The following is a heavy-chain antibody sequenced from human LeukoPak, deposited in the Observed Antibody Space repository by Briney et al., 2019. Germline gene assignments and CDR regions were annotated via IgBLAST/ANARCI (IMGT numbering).Heavy chain of an antibody. V-gene: IGHV3-30*18. CDR1: GFTFSSYG. D-gene: IGHD1-26*01. CDR3: AKDLRSYHFDY. CDR2: ISYDGSNK. Sequence: GGSLRLSCAASGFTFSSYGMHWVRQAPGKGLEWVAVISYDGSNKYYADSVKGRFTISRDNSKNTLYLQMNSLRAEDTAVYYCAKDLRSYHFDYWGQGTLVTVSS. J-gene: IGHJ4*02.